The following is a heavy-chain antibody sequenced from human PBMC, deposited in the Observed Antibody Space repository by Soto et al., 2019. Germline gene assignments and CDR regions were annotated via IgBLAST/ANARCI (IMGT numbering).Heavy chain of an antibody. V-gene: IGHV4-59*01. D-gene: IGHD4-17*01. Sequence: QVQLQESGPGLVKPSETLSLTCTVSGGSISSYYWSWIRQPPGKGLEWIGYIYYSGSTNYNPSLKSRVSISVDTSKNQFSLKLSSVTAADTAVYYCARDRDSVTSSGWFDYWGQGTLVTVSS. CDR3: ARDRDSVTSSGWFDY. CDR1: GGSISSYY. J-gene: IGHJ5*01. CDR2: IYYSGST.